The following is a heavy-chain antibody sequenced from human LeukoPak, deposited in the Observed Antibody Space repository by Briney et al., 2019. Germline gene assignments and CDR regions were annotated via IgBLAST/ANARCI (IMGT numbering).Heavy chain of an antibody. CDR3: ARGGHGDYVPDWFDP. D-gene: IGHD4-17*01. J-gene: IGHJ5*02. V-gene: IGHV1-69*04. CDR1: GCIFSSYA. Sequence: GASVKVSCKASGCIFSSYAIIWVRQAPGQGLEWMGRIIPILGIANYAQKFQGTVTITAHKSTSTAYMELRTLRYVDTAVYYCARGGHGDYVPDWFDPWGQGTLVTVSS. CDR2: IIPILGIA.